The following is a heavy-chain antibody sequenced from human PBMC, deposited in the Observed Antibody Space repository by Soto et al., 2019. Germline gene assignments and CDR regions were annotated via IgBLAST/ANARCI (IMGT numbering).Heavy chain of an antibody. CDR3: ARHWIAGSSIP. V-gene: IGHV4-39*01. CDR2: IHYSGTS. Sequence: PSETLSLTCSVSGGSISSSSQYWGWIRQPPGKGLEWIGSIHYSGTSYYNPSLKSRVTIFVDTSKNQLSLKLSSVTAADTAVYYCARHWIAGSSIPWGQGTLVTASS. J-gene: IGHJ5*02. CDR1: GGSISSSSQY. D-gene: IGHD2-21*01.